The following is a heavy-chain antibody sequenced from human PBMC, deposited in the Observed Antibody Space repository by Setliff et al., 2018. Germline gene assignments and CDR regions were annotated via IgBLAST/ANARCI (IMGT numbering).Heavy chain of an antibody. D-gene: IGHD4-17*01. CDR2: ISWNSGSI. CDR3: ARAPDYGEIDY. J-gene: IGHJ4*02. CDR1: GFTFSSYW. Sequence: GGSLRLSCAASGFTFSSYWMNWVRQAPGKGLEWVSGISWNSGSIGYADSVKGRFTISRDNAKNSLYLQMNSLRAEDTGVYYCARAPDYGEIDYWGRGTLVTVSS. V-gene: IGHV3-20*04.